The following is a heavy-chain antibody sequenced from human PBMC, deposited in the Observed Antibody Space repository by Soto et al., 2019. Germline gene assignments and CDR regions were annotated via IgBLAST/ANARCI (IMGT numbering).Heavy chain of an antibody. CDR3: VSSYDFWSGPSWFDT. D-gene: IGHD3-3*01. CDR1: GFTFSSYA. CDR2: ISSNGGST. V-gene: IGHV3-64D*06. Sequence: GGSLRLSCSASGFTFSSYAMHWVRQAPGKGLEYVSAISSNGGSTYYADSVKGRFTISRDNSKNTLYLQMSSLRAEDTAVYYCVSSYDFWSGPSWFDTWGQGTLVTVSS. J-gene: IGHJ5*02.